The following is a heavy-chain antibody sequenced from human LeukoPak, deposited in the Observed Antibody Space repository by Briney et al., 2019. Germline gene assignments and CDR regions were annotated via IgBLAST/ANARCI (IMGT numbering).Heavy chain of an antibody. J-gene: IGHJ6*02. CDR2: ISAYKGNT. CDR1: GYTFISYG. D-gene: IGHD4-17*01. CDR3: AREGGYGDYYYYYGMDV. Sequence: ASVKVSCKASGYTFISYGISWVRQAPGQGLEWMGWISAYKGNTKYAEKFQGRVTMTTDTSTSTAYMELRSLRSDDTAVYYCAREGGYGDYYYYYGMDVWGQGTTVTVSS. V-gene: IGHV1-18*04.